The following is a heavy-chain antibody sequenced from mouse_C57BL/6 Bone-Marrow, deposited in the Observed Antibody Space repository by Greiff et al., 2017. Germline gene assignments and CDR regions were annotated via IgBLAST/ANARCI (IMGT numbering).Heavy chain of an antibody. V-gene: IGHV5-6*01. CDR2: ISSGGSYT. CDR1: GFTFSSYG. Sequence: EVKLMESGGDLVKPGGSLKLSCAASGFTFSSYGMSWVRQTPYKRLEWVATISSGGSYTYYPDSVKGRFTISRDNAKNTLYLQMSSLKSEDTAMYYCARHPFFYYWGQGTTLTVSS. CDR3: ARHPFFYY. J-gene: IGHJ2*01.